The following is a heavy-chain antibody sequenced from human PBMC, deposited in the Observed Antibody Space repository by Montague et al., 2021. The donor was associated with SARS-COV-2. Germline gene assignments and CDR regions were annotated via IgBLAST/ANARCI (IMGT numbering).Heavy chain of an antibody. Sequence: SETLSLTCGVSGGSINGYYWSWIRQPAGKGLEWIGRIYTSGRTNHSPSLKSRVTISVDTSRNHLSLKLTSVTAADTAVYYCARDSRTSGWGYWYNGLDVWGQGTTVIVSS. CDR3: ARDSRTSGWGYWYNGLDV. D-gene: IGHD6-19*01. V-gene: IGHV4-4*07. CDR2: IYTSGRT. J-gene: IGHJ6*02. CDR1: GGSINGYY.